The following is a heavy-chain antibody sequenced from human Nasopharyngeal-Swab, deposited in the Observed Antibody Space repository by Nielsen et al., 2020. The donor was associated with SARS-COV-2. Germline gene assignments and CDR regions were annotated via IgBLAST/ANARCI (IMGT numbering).Heavy chain of an antibody. J-gene: IGHJ4*02. Sequence: KVSCTGSGYIFTSYWITWVRQMPGKGLEWMGRIDPSDSYTNYSPSFEGHVTISADKSISTAHLQWSSLKASDTAMYYCATEIVAAGINPAGDYWGQGTLVTVSS. D-gene: IGHD6-13*01. CDR2: IDPSDSYT. V-gene: IGHV5-10-1*01. CDR1: GYIFTSYW. CDR3: ATEIVAAGINPAGDY.